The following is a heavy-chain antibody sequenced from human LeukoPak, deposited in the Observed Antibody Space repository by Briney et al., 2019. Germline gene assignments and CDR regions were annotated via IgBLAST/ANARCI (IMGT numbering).Heavy chain of an antibody. D-gene: IGHD3-9*01. V-gene: IGHV3-74*03. J-gene: IGHJ4*02. CDR1: GVTFSTYW. Sequence: GGSLRLSCAASGVTFSTYWMHWVRQAPGKGQVWVSRIRPEGTTTAYADSVKGRFTISRDNAKNTLFLQMNSLSAEDTAVYYCARDLDWILFDYWGQGTPVTVSS. CDR3: ARDLDWILFDY. CDR2: IRPEGTTT.